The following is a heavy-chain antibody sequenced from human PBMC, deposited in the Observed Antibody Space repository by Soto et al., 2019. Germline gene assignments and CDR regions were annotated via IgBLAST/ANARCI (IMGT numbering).Heavy chain of an antibody. CDR3: ARRGGGSYYDY. V-gene: IGHV3-23*01. Sequence: EVQLLESGGGLVQPGGSLRLSCAASGFTFSSYAMRWVRQAPVKGLEWVSAISGSGDSTYYADSVKGRFTISRDNSKNTLYLQMNSLRAEDTAVYDCARRGGGSYYDYWGQGTLVTVSS. D-gene: IGHD1-26*01. CDR2: ISGSGDST. J-gene: IGHJ4*02. CDR1: GFTFSSYA.